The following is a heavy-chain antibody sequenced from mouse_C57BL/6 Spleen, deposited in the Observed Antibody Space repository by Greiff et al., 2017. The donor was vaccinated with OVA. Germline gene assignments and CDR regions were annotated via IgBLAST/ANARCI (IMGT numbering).Heavy chain of an antibody. Sequence: VQLQQPGAELVMPGASVKLSCKASGYTFTSYWMHWVKQRPGQGLEWIGEIDPSDSYTNYNQKFKGKSTLTVDKSSSTAYMQLSSLTSEDSAVYYCARAPLDYWGQGTTRTVSS. V-gene: IGHV1-69*01. CDR2: IDPSDSYT. CDR3: ARAPLDY. J-gene: IGHJ2*01. CDR1: GYTFTSYW.